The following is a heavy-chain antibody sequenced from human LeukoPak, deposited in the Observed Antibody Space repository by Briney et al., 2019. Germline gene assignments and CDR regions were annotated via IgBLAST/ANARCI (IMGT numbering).Heavy chain of an antibody. V-gene: IGHV3-30-3*01. Sequence: PGRSLRLSCAASGFTFSSYAMHWVRQAPGKGLEWVAVISYDGSNKYYADSVKGRFTISRDNSKNTLYLQMNSLRAEDTAVYYCARGRYSSSWYFGGGRGAFDIWGQGTMVTVSS. J-gene: IGHJ3*02. CDR1: GFTFSSYA. CDR3: ARGRYSSSWYFGGGRGAFDI. D-gene: IGHD6-13*01. CDR2: ISYDGSNK.